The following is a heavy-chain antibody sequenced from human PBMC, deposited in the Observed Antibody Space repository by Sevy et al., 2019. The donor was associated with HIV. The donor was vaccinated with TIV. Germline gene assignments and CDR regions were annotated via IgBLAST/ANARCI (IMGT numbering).Heavy chain of an antibody. CDR3: AGDLYDSSGYYWGGDYYYYGMDV. V-gene: IGHV3-30-3*01. J-gene: IGHJ6*02. CDR1: GFTFSSYA. CDR2: ISYDGSNK. D-gene: IGHD3-22*01. Sequence: GGSLRLSCAASGFTFSSYAMHWVRQAPGKGLEWVAVISYDGSNKYYADSVKGRFTISRDNSKNTLYLQMNSLRAEDTAVYYCAGDLYDSSGYYWGGDYYYYGMDVWGQGTTVTVSS.